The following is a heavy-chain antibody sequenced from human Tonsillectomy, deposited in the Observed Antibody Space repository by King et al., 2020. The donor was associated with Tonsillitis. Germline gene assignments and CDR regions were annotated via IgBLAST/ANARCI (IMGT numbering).Heavy chain of an antibody. J-gene: IGHJ3*02. CDR3: TTEPHSYGDSSSWTEAFDN. V-gene: IGHV3-15*07. CDR1: GFTFSNAW. CDR2: IKSKTDGETT. Sequence: VQLVESGGGLVKPGGSLRLSCAASGFTFSNAWMNWVRQAPGKGLEWVGRIKSKTDGETTDYAAPVKGRFTISRDDSKNTLYLQMNSLKTEDTAVYYCTTEPHSYGDSSSWTEAFDNW. D-gene: IGHD6-13*01.